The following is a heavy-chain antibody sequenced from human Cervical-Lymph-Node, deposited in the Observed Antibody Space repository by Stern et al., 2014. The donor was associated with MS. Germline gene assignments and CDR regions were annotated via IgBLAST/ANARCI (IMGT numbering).Heavy chain of an antibody. Sequence: QVQLQESGPGLVKPSETLSLTCTVSSYSISSGYYWGWIRQPPGKGLEWIGTIYHSGSTYYNPSLKSRVTISVDTSKNQFSRKLSSVTAADTAVYYCAREEQQLVHGNWFDPWGQGTLVTVSS. CDR3: AREEQQLVHGNWFDP. D-gene: IGHD6-13*01. CDR1: SYSISSGYY. V-gene: IGHV4-38-2*02. J-gene: IGHJ5*02. CDR2: IYHSGST.